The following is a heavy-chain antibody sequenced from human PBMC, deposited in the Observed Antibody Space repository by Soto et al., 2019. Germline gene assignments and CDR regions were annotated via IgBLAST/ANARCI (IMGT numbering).Heavy chain of an antibody. Sequence: PGGSLRLSCAASGFTFSSYAMSWVRQAPGKGLEWVSAISGSGGSTYYADSVKGRFTISRDNSKNTLYLQMNSLRAEDTAVYYCAKDSFVYYDSSGYYPQFNWFDPWGQGTLVTVSS. D-gene: IGHD3-22*01. J-gene: IGHJ5*02. CDR1: GFTFSSYA. CDR2: ISGSGGST. V-gene: IGHV3-23*01. CDR3: AKDSFVYYDSSGYYPQFNWFDP.